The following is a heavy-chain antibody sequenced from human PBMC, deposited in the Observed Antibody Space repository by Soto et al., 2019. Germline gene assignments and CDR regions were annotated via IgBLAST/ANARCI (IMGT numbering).Heavy chain of an antibody. V-gene: IGHV2-5*01. J-gene: IGHJ4*02. D-gene: IGHD6-19*01. Sequence: GSGPTLVNPTQTLTLTCTFSGFSLSTSGVGVGWIRQPPGKALEWLALIYWNDDKRYSPSLKSRLTITKDTSKNQVVLTMTNMDPVDTATYYCAGIPQWLVLSGFGYWGQGTLVTVSS. CDR3: AGIPQWLVLSGFGY. CDR1: GFSLSTSGVG. CDR2: IYWNDDK.